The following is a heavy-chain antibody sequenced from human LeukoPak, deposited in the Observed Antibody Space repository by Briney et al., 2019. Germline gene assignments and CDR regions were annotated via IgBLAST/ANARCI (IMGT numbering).Heavy chain of an antibody. V-gene: IGHV4-38-2*02. CDR1: QYSITDGYS. CDR3: ATFWGGIGWQY. CDR2: ITHLGDT. J-gene: IGHJ4*02. Sequence: PSETLSLTCTVSQYSITDGYSWAWLRQPPGKGLQWVSSITHLGDTYYNPSLERRLSVTRDTSKNQYFLNLKSVTAGDTATYYCATFWGGIGWQYWGQGSLVTVYS. D-gene: IGHD6-19*01.